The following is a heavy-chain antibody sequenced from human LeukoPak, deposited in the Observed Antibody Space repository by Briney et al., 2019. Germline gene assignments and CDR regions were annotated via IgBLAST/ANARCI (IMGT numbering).Heavy chain of an antibody. V-gene: IGHV4-4*07. D-gene: IGHD1-26*01. CDR2: VYISGST. Sequence: PSETLSLTCTVSGVSVTNHYWAWIRQPAGKGLEWIGRVYISGSTNYNPSLKSRVTISIDKTKNEFSLRLRSVTAADTAVYYCARDYLVGAPLDSWGQGTLVTVSP. J-gene: IGHJ4*02. CDR3: ARDYLVGAPLDS. CDR1: GVSVTNHY.